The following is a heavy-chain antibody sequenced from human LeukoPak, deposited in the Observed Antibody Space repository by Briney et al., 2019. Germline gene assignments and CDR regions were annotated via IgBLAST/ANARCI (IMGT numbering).Heavy chain of an antibody. CDR2: ISGSGGST. V-gene: IGHV3-23*01. CDR3: AKAQLRYFDWLLDY. CDR1: GFTFSSYA. Sequence: GGSLRRSCAASGFTFSSYAMSWVRQAPGKGLEWVSAISGSGGSTYYTDSVKGRFTISRDNSKNTLYLQMNSLRAEDTAVYYCAKAQLRYFDWLLDYWGQGTLVTVSS. J-gene: IGHJ4*02. D-gene: IGHD3-9*01.